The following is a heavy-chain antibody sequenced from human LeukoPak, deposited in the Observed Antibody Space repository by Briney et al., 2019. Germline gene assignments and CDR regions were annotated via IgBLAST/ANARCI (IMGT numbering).Heavy chain of an antibody. Sequence: PSETLSLTCTVSGGSISSGSYFWIWIRQPAGRGLEWIGRIYSSGNTNYNPSLKSRVTISVDTSKNQFSLKLTSVTAADTAVYYCARLALQEVGATQTYYLDYWGQGTLVTVSS. J-gene: IGHJ4*02. V-gene: IGHV4-61*02. CDR1: GGSISSGSYF. CDR2: IYSSGNT. D-gene: IGHD1-26*01. CDR3: ARLALQEVGATQTYYLDY.